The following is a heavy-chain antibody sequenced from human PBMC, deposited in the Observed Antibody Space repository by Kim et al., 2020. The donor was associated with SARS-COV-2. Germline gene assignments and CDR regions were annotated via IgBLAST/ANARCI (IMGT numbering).Heavy chain of an antibody. V-gene: IGHV4-4*07. CDR2: IYPSGNT. J-gene: IGHJ4*02. CDR1: GGSISSYY. CDR3: ARDKYVDKSSPLFDY. D-gene: IGHD2-2*01. Sequence: SETLSLTCTVSGGSISSYYWSWVRQPAGKGLEWIGRIYPSGNTNYNPSLKSRVTMSVDTSKNQFSLNLSSLIAADTAVYYCARDKYVDKSSPLFDYWGQG.